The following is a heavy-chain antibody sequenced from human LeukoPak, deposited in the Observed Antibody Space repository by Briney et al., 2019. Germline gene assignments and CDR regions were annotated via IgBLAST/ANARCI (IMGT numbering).Heavy chain of an antibody. Sequence: LPGGSLRLSCAASGFTFSSYSMNWVRQAPGKGLEWVANIKQDGSIQYYGDSVKGRFTISRDNARNSLYLQMNSLRAEDTALYYCATSYDSSGCDWGQGTLVTVSS. V-gene: IGHV3-7*01. D-gene: IGHD3-22*01. CDR2: IKQDGSIQ. J-gene: IGHJ4*02. CDR3: ATSYDSSGCD. CDR1: GFTFSSYS.